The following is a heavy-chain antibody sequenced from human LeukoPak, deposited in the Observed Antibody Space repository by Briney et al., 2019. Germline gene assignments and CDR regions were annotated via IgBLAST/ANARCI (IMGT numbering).Heavy chain of an antibody. Sequence: ETXSLTCAVSGGSISNYYWSWIRQPAGKGLEWIGRIYTSGSTNYNPSLKSRVTMSVDTSKNQFSLKLSSVTAADTAVYYCARVSLVRGAPDYYFDYWGQGTLVTVSS. CDR2: IYTSGST. CDR1: GGSISNYY. J-gene: IGHJ4*02. CDR3: ARVSLVRGAPDYYFDY. V-gene: IGHV4-4*07. D-gene: IGHD3-10*01.